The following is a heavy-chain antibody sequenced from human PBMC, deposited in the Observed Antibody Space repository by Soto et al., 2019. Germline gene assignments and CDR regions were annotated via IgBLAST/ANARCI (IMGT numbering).Heavy chain of an antibody. CDR1: GFTFDDYG. D-gene: IGHD2-2*01. Sequence: GGYLRLSCAASGFTFDDYGMSWVRQAPGKGLEWVSGINWNGGSTGYADSVKVRFTISRDNAKNSLYLQMNSLRAEDTALYYCARELSPGIVVVPAAIDYYYYGMDVWGQGTTVTVSS. V-gene: IGHV3-20*04. J-gene: IGHJ6*02. CDR2: INWNGGST. CDR3: ARELSPGIVVVPAAIDYYYYGMDV.